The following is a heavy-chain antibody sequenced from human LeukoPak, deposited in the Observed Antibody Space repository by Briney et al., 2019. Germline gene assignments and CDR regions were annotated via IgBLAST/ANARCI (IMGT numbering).Heavy chain of an antibody. J-gene: IGHJ4*02. CDR3: ARDQEGFDY. V-gene: IGHV1-46*01. CDR1: GYSFTSNY. CDR2: IYPRDGST. Sequence: ASVKVSCKVSGYSFTSNYIHWERQAPGQGLEWMGMIYPRDGSTSYAQRFQDRVTVTRDTSTSTVHMELSGLRSEDTAVYYCARDQEGFDYWGQGTLVTVSS.